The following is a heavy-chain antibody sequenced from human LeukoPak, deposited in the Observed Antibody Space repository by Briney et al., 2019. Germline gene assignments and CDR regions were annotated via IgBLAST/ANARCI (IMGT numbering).Heavy chain of an antibody. Sequence: GGSLRLSCAASGFTFSSYAMTWVRQAPGKGLEWVSTRGSGITTYYADSVKGRFTISRDNSKNTLYLQMNSLRAEDTAVYYCAKGIYSSGWSYFDYWGHGTLVTVSS. V-gene: IGHV3-23*01. CDR1: GFTFSSYA. CDR2: RGSGITT. D-gene: IGHD6-19*01. J-gene: IGHJ4*01. CDR3: AKGIYSSGWSYFDY.